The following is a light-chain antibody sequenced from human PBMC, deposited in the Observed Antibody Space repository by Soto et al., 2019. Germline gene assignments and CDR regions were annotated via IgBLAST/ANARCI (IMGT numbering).Light chain of an antibody. CDR1: QSVGSD. CDR2: GAS. V-gene: IGKV3D-15*01. J-gene: IGKJ1*01. CDR3: QQSYSTPRT. Sequence: IVLTQSPATLSVSPGERSTLSFRASQSVGSDLAWYQQKPGQAPRLLIYGASIRAAGIPDRFSGSGSGTDFTLTISRLEPEDFATYYCQQSYSTPRTFGQGTKVDIK.